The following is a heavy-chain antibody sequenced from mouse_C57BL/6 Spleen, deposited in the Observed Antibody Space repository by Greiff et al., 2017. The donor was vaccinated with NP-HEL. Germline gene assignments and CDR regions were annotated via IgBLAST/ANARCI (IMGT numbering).Heavy chain of an antibody. J-gene: IGHJ1*03. V-gene: IGHV1-15*01. Sequence: QVQLKQSGAELVRPGASVTLSCKASGYTFTDYEMRWVKQTPVHGLEWIGAIDPETGGTAYNQKFKGKAILTADKSSSTAYMELRSLTSEDSAVYYCTPRHHYWYFDVWGTGTTVTVSS. CDR2: IDPETGGT. CDR3: TPRHHYWYFDV. D-gene: IGHD3-2*01. CDR1: GYTFTDYE.